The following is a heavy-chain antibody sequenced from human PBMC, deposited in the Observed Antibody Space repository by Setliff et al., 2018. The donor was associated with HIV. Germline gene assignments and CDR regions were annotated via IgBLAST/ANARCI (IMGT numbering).Heavy chain of an antibody. CDR2: ISYSDNT. V-gene: IGHV4-39*01. CDR3: ARLGSGWNWVTRIDF. CDR1: GGSMSSGPFY. D-gene: IGHD6-19*01. J-gene: IGHJ4*01. Sequence: SETLSLTCSVSGGSMSSGPFYWGWLRQPPGKGLQWIGSISYSDNTFYNLSLTSRVTISMDTSKNELFLRLRSVTAADTAVYYCARLGSGWNWVTRIDFWGQGTLVT.